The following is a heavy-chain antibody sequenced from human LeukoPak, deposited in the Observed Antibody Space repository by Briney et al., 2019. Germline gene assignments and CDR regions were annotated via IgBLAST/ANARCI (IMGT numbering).Heavy chain of an antibody. CDR3: ARALHYYDTPYGMDV. D-gene: IGHD3-22*01. V-gene: IGHV1-8*01. CDR1: GYTFTSYD. CDR2: VSPNSGNT. Sequence: GASVKVSCKASGYTFTSYDINWVRQATGQGLEWMGWVSPNSGNTGYAQKFQGRVTMTRNTSISTAYMELSSLRSEDTAVYYCARALHYYDTPYGMDVWGQGTTVTVSS. J-gene: IGHJ6*02.